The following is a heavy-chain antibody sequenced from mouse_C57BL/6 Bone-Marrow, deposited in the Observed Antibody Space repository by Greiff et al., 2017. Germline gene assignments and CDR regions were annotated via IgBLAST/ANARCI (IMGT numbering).Heavy chain of an antibody. J-gene: IGHJ4*01. CDR1: GFSLTSYG. V-gene: IGHV2-6-1*01. CDR3: ARHPSLYYGSSYYAMDY. Sequence: VPLVESGPGLVAPSQSLSITCTVSGFSLTSYGVHWVRQPPGKGLEWLVVIWSDGSTTYTSALQSRLSISKDKSKSQVFLKMNSLQTDDTAMYYCARHPSLYYGSSYYAMDYWGQGTSVTGSA. D-gene: IGHD1-1*01. CDR2: IWSDGST.